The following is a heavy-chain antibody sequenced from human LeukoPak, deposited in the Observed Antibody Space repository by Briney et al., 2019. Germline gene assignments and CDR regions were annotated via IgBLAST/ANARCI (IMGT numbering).Heavy chain of an antibody. V-gene: IGHV3-23*01. CDR1: GFTFSSYA. CDR2: ISTSGGST. D-gene: IGHD2/OR15-2a*01. J-gene: IGHJ6*02. Sequence: GGSLRLSCAASGFTFSSYAMSWVRQAPGKGLEWVSAISTSGGSTYYADSVKGRFTISRDNSKNTLYLQMNSLRAEDTAVYYCAKDGSMTRYYYYGMDVWGQGTTVTASS. CDR3: AKDGSMTRYYYYGMDV.